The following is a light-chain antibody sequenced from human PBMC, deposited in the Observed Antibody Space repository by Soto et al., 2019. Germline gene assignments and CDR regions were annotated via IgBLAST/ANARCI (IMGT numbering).Light chain of an antibody. J-gene: IGKJ1*01. V-gene: IGKV3-15*01. CDR3: QQYNNWPPA. CDR1: QSVSGN. Sequence: EIVMTQSPATLSVSPGERATLSCRASQSVSGNLAWYQQKPGQAPRLLIYGASTRATGIPDRFSGSGSGTEFTLTISSLQSEAFAVYYCQQYNNWPPAFGQGTKVDIK. CDR2: GAS.